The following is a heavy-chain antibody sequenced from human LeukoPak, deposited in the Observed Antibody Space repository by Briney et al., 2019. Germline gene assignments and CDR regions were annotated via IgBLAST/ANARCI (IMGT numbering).Heavy chain of an antibody. CDR2: IYYSGST. Sequence: PSQTLSLTCTVSGGSISSGGYYWSWIRQHPGKGLEWIGYIYYSGSTHYNPSLKSRVTISVDTSKNQFSLKLSSVTVADTAVYYCARDPVIAATYNAFDIWGQGTMVTVSS. V-gene: IGHV4-31*03. J-gene: IGHJ3*02. D-gene: IGHD6-13*01. CDR3: ARDPVIAATYNAFDI. CDR1: GGSISSGGYY.